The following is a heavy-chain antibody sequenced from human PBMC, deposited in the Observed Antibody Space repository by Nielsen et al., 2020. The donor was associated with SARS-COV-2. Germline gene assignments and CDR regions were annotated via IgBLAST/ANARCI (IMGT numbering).Heavy chain of an antibody. V-gene: IGHV1-2*06. CDR1: GYTFTGYY. CDR2: INPNSGGT. Sequence: ASVKVSCKASGYTFTGYYMHWVRQAPGQGLEWMGRINPNSGGTNYAQKFQGRVTMTRDTSISTAYMELSRLRSDDTAVYYCAGSSWHGGAFDIWGQGTMVTVSS. D-gene: IGHD6-13*01. J-gene: IGHJ3*02. CDR3: AGSSWHGGAFDI.